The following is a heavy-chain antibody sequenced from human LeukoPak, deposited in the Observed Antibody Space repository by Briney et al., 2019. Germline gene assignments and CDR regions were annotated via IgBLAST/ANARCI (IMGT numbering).Heavy chain of an antibody. V-gene: IGHV4-39*07. Sequence: SETLSLTCTVSGGSISSSYYYWGWIRQPPGKGLEWIGSIYYSGSTYYNPSLKSRVTISVDTSKNQFSLKLSSVTAADTAVYYCARKYGDYVRGNWFDPWGQGTLVTVSS. J-gene: IGHJ5*02. CDR3: ARKYGDYVRGNWFDP. D-gene: IGHD4-17*01. CDR1: GGSISSSYYY. CDR2: IYYSGST.